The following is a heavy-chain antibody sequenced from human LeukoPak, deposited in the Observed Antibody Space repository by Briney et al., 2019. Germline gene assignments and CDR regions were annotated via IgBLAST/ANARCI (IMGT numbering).Heavy chain of an antibody. CDR2: ISSSSSYI. J-gene: IGHJ4*02. CDR3: ATTTGTTWGYFDY. CDR1: GFTFSSYS. Sequence: PGGSLRLSCAASGFTFSSYSMNWVRQAPGKGLEWVSSISSSSSYIYYADSVKGRFTISRDNAKNSLYLQMNSLRAEDTAVYYCATTTGTTWGYFDYWGPRTLVTVSS. D-gene: IGHD1-1*01. V-gene: IGHV3-21*01.